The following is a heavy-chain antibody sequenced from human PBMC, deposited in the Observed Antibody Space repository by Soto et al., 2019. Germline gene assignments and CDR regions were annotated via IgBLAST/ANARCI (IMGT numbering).Heavy chain of an antibody. Sequence: ASVKVSCKASGYTFTSYFMHWVRQAPGQGLEWMGIINPSGGSTSYAQKFQGRVTMTRDTSTSTVYMELSSLRSEDTAVYYCARDRYYYGSGSYHPIHYYYYYGMDVWGQGTTVTVSS. J-gene: IGHJ6*02. CDR2: INPSGGST. D-gene: IGHD3-10*01. CDR3: ARDRYYYGSGSYHPIHYYYYYGMDV. CDR1: GYTFTSYF. V-gene: IGHV1-46*01.